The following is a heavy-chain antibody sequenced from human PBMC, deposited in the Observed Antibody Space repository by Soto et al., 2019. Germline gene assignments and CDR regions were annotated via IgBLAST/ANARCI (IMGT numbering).Heavy chain of an antibody. V-gene: IGHV4-34*01. Sequence: QVQLQQWGAGLLKPSETLSLTCAVYGGSFSGYYWSWIRQPPGKGLEWIGEITHSGSTNYNPSLKSRVTISVDTSKNQFSLKLSSVTAADTAVYYCASGRGYSGYVFDYWGQGTLVTVSS. CDR1: GGSFSGYY. J-gene: IGHJ4*02. CDR3: ASGRGYSGYVFDY. CDR2: ITHSGST. D-gene: IGHD5-12*01.